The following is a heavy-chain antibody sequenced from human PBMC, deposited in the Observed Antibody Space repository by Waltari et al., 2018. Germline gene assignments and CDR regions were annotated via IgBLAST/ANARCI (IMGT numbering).Heavy chain of an antibody. V-gene: IGHV3-48*03. Sequence: EVQLVESGGGLVQPGGSLRLSCAASGFTFSSYEMNWVRQAPGKGLEWVSYISSSGTTKYYAESVKGRFTMSRDNAKTSLYLQMKSLRAEDTAVYYCARENSYADYWGQGTLVIVSS. J-gene: IGHJ4*02. CDR2: ISSSGTTK. CDR1: GFTFSSYE. CDR3: ARENSYADY. D-gene: IGHD5-18*01.